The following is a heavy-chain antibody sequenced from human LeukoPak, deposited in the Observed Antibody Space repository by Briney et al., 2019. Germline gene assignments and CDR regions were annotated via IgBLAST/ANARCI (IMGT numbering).Heavy chain of an antibody. CDR1: GFMFSSYS. D-gene: IGHD3-10*01. CDR3: AKVAKYYYGSETYYFFEH. Sequence: GESLRLSCAASGFMFSSYSMNWVRQGPGRGLEWVSSISSSSSYTYYADSVKGRFTITRDNAKNSLYLQMNSLRVEDTAVYYCAKVAKYYYGSETYYFFEHWGQGTPVTASS. V-gene: IGHV3-21*01. J-gene: IGHJ4*02. CDR2: ISSSSSYT.